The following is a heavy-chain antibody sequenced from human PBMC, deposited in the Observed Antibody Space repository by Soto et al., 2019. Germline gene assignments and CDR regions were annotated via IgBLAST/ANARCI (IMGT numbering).Heavy chain of an antibody. D-gene: IGHD1-26*01. J-gene: IGHJ4*02. CDR2: ISSNGGST. CDR3: AREDRQGSYKIDY. V-gene: IGHV3-64*01. Sequence: GGSLRLSCAASGFTFSSYAMHWVRQAPGKGLEYVSAISSNGGSTYYANSVKGRFTISRDNSKNTLYLQMGSLRAEDMAVYYCAREDRQGSYKIDYWGQGTLVTVSS. CDR1: GFTFSSYA.